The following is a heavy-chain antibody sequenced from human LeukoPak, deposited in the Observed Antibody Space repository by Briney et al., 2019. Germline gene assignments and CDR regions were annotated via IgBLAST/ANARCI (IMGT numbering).Heavy chain of an antibody. CDR3: VKGWNTADY. CDR2: ISSNGHST. V-gene: IGHV3-64*05. CDR1: GFTFSSYA. D-gene: IGHD5-18*01. Sequence: GGPLRLSCSASGFTFSSYAMYWFRQAPGKGLEYVSAISSNGHSTYYADSVKGRFTISRDNSKNTLYFQMNSLRAEDTAVYYCVKGWNTADYWGQGTLVTVSS. J-gene: IGHJ4*02.